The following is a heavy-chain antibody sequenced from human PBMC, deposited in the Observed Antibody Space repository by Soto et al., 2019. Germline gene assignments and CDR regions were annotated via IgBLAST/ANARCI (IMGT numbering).Heavy chain of an antibody. D-gene: IGHD6-13*01. CDR3: ARNTIAAAGSWFDP. V-gene: IGHV3-21*01. CDR2: ISSSSSYI. J-gene: IGHJ5*02. CDR1: GFTFSSYS. Sequence: VQLVESGGGLVKPGGSLRLSCAASGFTFSSYSMNWVRQAPGKGLEWVSSISSSSSYIYYADSVKGRFTISRDNAKNSLYLQMNSLRAEDTAVYYCARNTIAAAGSWFDPWGQGTLVTVSS.